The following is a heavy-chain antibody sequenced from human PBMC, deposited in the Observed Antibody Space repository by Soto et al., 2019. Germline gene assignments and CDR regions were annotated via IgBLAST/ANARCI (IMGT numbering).Heavy chain of an antibody. CDR1: GFTFSSYG. Sequence: QVQLVEAGGGVVQPGRSLRLSCAASGFTFSSYGMHWVRQAPGKGLEWVAVISYDGSNKYYADSVKGRFTISRDNSKNTLYLQMNSLRAEDTAVYYCAKPLHRSSAVFDYWGQGTLVTVSS. CDR3: AKPLHRSSAVFDY. V-gene: IGHV3-30*18. J-gene: IGHJ4*02. CDR2: ISYDGSNK. D-gene: IGHD6-6*01.